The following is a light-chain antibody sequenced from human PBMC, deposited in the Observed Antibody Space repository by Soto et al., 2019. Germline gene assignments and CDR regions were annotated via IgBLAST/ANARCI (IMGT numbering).Light chain of an antibody. Sequence: QSVLTQPPSASGSPGQSVTISCTGTSSDVGAYNYVSWYQQHPGKAPKLMIYGVSKRPSGVPDRFSGYKSGNKASLTLSALQAEDEADSYCSSYAGTYNLYFSGNATTVTVL. CDR2: GVS. CDR3: SSYAGTYNLYF. V-gene: IGLV2-8*01. CDR1: SSDVGAYNY. J-gene: IGLJ1*01.